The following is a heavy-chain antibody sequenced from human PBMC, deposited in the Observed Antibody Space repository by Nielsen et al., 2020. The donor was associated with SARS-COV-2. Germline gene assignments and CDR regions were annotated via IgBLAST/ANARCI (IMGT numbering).Heavy chain of an antibody. CDR2: ISYDGSNK. J-gene: IGHJ3*02. CDR3: VKGEDAFDI. Sequence: VRQAPGKGLEWVAVISYDGSNKYYADSVKGRFTISRDNSKNTLYLQMSSLRAEDTAVYYCVKGEDAFDIWGQGTMVTVSS. V-gene: IGHV3-30*18.